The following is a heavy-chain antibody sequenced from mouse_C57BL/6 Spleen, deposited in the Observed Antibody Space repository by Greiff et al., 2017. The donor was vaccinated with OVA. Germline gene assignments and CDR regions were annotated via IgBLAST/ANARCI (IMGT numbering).Heavy chain of an antibody. CDR3: ARGIYDGYPWFAD. V-gene: IGHV1-59*01. CDR2: IDPSASYT. D-gene: IGHD2-3*01. Sequence: QVQLQQPGAELVRPGTSVKLSCKASGYTFTSYWMHWVKQRPGQGLEWIGVIDPSASYTNYNQKFKGKATLTVDTSSSTAYMQLSSLTSEDSAVYYCARGIYDGYPWFADWGEGTLVTVSA. CDR1: GYTFTSYW. J-gene: IGHJ3*01.